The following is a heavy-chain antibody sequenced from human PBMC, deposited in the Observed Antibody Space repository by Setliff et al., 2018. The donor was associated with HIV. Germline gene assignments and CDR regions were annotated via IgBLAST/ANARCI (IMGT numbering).Heavy chain of an antibody. CDR3: ARAQLPPTYIDV. CDR2: ITHSRST. CDR1: TGSFSGYY. D-gene: IGHD2-2*01. Sequence: NPSETLSLTCAVYTGSFSGYYWSWIRQPPGKGLEWIGEITHSRSTNYNPSLKSRATISVDTSKNHFSLKLTSLTAADTAVYYCARAQLPPTYIDVWGSGTTVTVSS. V-gene: IGHV4-34*01. J-gene: IGHJ6*03.